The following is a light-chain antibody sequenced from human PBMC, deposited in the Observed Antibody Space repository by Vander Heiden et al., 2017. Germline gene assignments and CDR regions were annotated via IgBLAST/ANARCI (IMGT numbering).Light chain of an antibody. J-gene: IGKJ1*01. Sequence: DIQMTQSPSTLSASVGDRVTITSRASQSISSWLAWDQQKPGKAPKLLIDDASSLESGVPSRLSGSGSGTEFTLTISSLQPDDFATYYCQQYNSYSPWTFGQGTKVEIK. CDR3: QQYNSYSPWT. CDR1: QSISSW. CDR2: DAS. V-gene: IGKV1-5*01.